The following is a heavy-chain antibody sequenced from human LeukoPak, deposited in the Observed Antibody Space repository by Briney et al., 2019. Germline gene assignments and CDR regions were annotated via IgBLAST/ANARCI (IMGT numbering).Heavy chain of an antibody. CDR3: ARQRFRAAPRY. CDR2: IYSGGST. V-gene: IGHV3-66*04. J-gene: IGHJ4*02. D-gene: IGHD6-13*01. Sequence: GGSLRLSCAASGFTVSSNYMSWVRQAPGKGLEWVSVIYSGGSTYYADSVKGRFTISRDNSKNTLYLQMNSLRAEDTAVYYCARQRFRAAPRYWGQGTLVTVSS. CDR1: GFTVSSNY.